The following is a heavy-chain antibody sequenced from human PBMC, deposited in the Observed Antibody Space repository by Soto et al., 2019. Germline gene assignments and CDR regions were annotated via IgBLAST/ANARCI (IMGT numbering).Heavy chain of an antibody. CDR2: ISHSGRA. CDR1: GFSIQTSYF. J-gene: IGHJ4*02. V-gene: IGHV4-38-2*01. Sequence: SETLTLTCGVYGFSIQTSYFWGWIRQPPGKGLEWIGLISHSGRAISHPSFASRATISLDTTNNAFSLTLKSVTAADTVVYYCARGRSFRLVGVSLDSWGQGTLVTVSS. D-gene: IGHD3-16*02. CDR3: ARGRSFRLVGVSLDS.